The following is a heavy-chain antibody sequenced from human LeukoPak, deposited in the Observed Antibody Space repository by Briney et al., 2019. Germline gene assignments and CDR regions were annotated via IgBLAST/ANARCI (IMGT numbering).Heavy chain of an antibody. V-gene: IGHV4-30-4*01. CDR2: IYYSGST. CDR1: RGSISGGDYY. Sequence: TPSVTRAVPRGSISGGDYYWSWIRQPPGKGLGWIGYIYYSGSTYYNPSLKSRVTISVDTSKHQLSLKLSSVTAADTSVYYCARDGRWFGPYNWFDPWGQGTMVTVSS. J-gene: IGHJ5*02. D-gene: IGHD3-10*01. CDR3: ARDGRWFGPYNWFDP.